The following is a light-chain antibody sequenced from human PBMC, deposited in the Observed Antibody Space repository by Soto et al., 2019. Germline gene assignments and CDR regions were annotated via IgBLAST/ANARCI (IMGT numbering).Light chain of an antibody. Sequence: PGERATLSCRASQSGSSSYLAWYQQKPGQAPRLLIYGASSRATGIPDRFSGSGSGTDFTLTISRLEPEDFAVYYCQQYGSSPWTFGRGTKVDIK. V-gene: IGKV3-20*01. CDR3: QQYGSSPWT. CDR1: QSGSSSY. CDR2: GAS. J-gene: IGKJ1*01.